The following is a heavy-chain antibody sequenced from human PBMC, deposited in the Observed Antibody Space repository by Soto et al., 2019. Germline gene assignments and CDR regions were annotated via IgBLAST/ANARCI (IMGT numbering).Heavy chain of an antibody. V-gene: IGHV3-21*01. J-gene: IGHJ3*02. CDR2: ISSSSSYL. D-gene: IGHD3-22*01. CDR1: GFTFSSYS. Sequence: GSLRLSCAASGFTFSSYSMNWVRQAPGKGLEWVSSISSSSSYLYYADSVKGRSTISRDNAKNSLYLQMNSLRAEDTAVYYCARAMIGAFDIWGQGTMVTVSS. CDR3: ARAMIGAFDI.